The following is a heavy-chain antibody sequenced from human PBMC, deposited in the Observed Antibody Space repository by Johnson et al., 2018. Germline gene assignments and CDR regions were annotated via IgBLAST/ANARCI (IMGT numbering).Heavy chain of an antibody. CDR2: ISYDGSNK. V-gene: IGHV3-30-3*01. CDR3: ARDLAYSSSSTPFQH. CDR1: GFTFSCSA. D-gene: IGHD6-6*01. Sequence: QVQLQESGGGVVQPGRSLRLSCAASGFTFSCSAMHWVRQAPGKGLEWVAVISYDGSNKYYADSVKGRFTISRDNSKNTLYLQMNSLRAEDTAVYYWARDLAYSSSSTPFQHWGQGTLVTVSS. J-gene: IGHJ1*01.